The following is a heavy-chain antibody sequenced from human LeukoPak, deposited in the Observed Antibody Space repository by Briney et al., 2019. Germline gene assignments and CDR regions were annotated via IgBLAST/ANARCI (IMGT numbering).Heavy chain of an antibody. D-gene: IGHD3-16*02. J-gene: IGHJ4*02. Sequence: AGSLRLSCAASGFTFSSYSMNWVRQAPGKGLEWVSSISSSSSYIYYADSVKGRFTISRDNAKNSLYLQMNSLRAEDTAVYYCARDDYDYVWGSYRHHYFDYWGQGTLVTVSS. V-gene: IGHV3-21*01. CDR2: ISSSSSYI. CDR1: GFTFSSYS. CDR3: ARDDYDYVWGSYRHHYFDY.